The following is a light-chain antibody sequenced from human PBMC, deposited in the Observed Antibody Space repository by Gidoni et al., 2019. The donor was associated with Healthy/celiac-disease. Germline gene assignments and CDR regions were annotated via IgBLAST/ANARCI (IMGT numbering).Light chain of an antibody. J-gene: IGLJ3*02. CDR3: ETWDSNTRV. V-gene: IGLV4-60*03. CDR2: LEGSGSY. CDR1: SGHSSYI. Sequence: PLLTQSSSASSSLCSSVKLTCTLSSGHSSYIIAWHQQQPGKAPRYLMKLEGSGSYNKGGGVPDRFSGSSSGADRYLTSSNLQSEDEADYYCETWDSNTRVFGGGTKLTVL.